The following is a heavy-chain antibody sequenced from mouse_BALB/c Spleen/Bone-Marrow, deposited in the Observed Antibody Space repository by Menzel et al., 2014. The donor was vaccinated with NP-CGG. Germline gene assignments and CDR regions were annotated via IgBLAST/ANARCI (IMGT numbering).Heavy chain of an antibody. J-gene: IGHJ4*01. D-gene: IGHD2-4*01. CDR1: GYTSTSYW. CDR2: INPITDYT. V-gene: IGHV1-7*01. CDR3: ARNYDYDGGYCAMDY. Sequence: VKLVESGAQVAKPGASVKMSCKASGYTSTSYWMHWVKQRPGQGLEWIGYINPITDYTEYNQKFKDKATLTADKSSSTAYMQLSSLTSEDSAVYYCARNYDYDGGYCAMDYWGQGTSVTVSS.